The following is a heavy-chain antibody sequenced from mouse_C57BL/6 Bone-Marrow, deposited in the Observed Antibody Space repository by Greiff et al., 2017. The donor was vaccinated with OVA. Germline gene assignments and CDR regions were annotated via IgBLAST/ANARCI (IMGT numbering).Heavy chain of an antibody. V-gene: IGHV1-18*01. CDR1: GYTFTDYN. CDR3: ARGGFITTAPAGWYFDV. D-gene: IGHD1-1*01. Sequence: VQLQQSGPELVKPGASVKIPCKASGYTFTDYNMDWVKQSHGKSLEWIGDINPNNGGTIYNQKFKGKATLTVDKSSSTAYMELRSLTSEDTAVYYCARGGFITTAPAGWYFDVWGTGTTVTVSS. J-gene: IGHJ1*03. CDR2: INPNNGGT.